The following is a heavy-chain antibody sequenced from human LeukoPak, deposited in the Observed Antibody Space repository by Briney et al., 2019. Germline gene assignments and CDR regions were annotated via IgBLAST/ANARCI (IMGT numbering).Heavy chain of an antibody. D-gene: IGHD1-26*01. V-gene: IGHV3-7*01. J-gene: IGHJ4*02. Sequence: GGSLRLSCAASGFTFSSYWMSWVRQAPGKGLEWVANIKQDGSEKHYVDSVKGRFTISRDNAKNSLYLQMNSLRAEDTAVYYCASGTIVGARGADNWGQGTLVTVSS. CDR1: GFTFSSYW. CDR2: IKQDGSEK. CDR3: ASGTIVGARGADN.